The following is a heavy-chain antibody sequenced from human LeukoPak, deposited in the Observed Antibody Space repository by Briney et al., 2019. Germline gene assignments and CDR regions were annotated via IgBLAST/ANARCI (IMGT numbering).Heavy chain of an antibody. Sequence: LVKVSCKASGGTFSSYAISWVRQAPGQGLEWMGGIIPIFGTANHAQKFQGRVTITADESTSTAYMELSSLRSEDTAVYYCARGDLSARIDYWGQGTLVTVSS. CDR3: ARGDLSARIDY. V-gene: IGHV1-69*13. J-gene: IGHJ4*02. D-gene: IGHD6-6*01. CDR2: IIPIFGTA. CDR1: GGTFSSYA.